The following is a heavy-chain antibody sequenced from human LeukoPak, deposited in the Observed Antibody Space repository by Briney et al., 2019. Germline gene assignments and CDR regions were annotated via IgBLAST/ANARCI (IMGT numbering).Heavy chain of an antibody. D-gene: IGHD1-26*01. CDR1: GYTFTSYG. Sequence: ASVKVSCKASGYTFTSYGISWVRQAPGQGLEWMGWISAYNGNTNYAQKLQGRVTMATDTSTSTAYMELRSLRSDDTAVYYCARVDSGSSGDAFDIWGQGTMVTVSS. J-gene: IGHJ3*02. CDR3: ARVDSGSSGDAFDI. V-gene: IGHV1-18*01. CDR2: ISAYNGNT.